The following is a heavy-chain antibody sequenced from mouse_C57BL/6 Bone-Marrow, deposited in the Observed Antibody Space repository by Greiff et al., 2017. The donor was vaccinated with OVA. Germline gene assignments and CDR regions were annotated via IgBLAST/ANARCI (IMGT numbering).Heavy chain of an antibody. CDR3: ARSPDRNYVFDY. J-gene: IGHJ2*01. Sequence: QVQLQPPGAELVKPGASVKLSCKASGYTFTSYWMHWVKQRPGRGLEWIGRIDPNSGGTKYNETVKSKATLTVDKPSSTAYMQLSSLTSEDSAVYYCARSPDRNYVFDYWGQGTTLTVSS. CDR2: IDPNSGGT. CDR1: GYTFTSYW. D-gene: IGHD2-5*01. V-gene: IGHV1-72*01.